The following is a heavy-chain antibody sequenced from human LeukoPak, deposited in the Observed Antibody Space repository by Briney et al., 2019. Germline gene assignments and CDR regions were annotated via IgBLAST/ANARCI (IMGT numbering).Heavy chain of an antibody. D-gene: IGHD5-18*01. J-gene: IGHJ4*02. V-gene: IGHV4-39*01. Sequence: PSETLSLTRTVSGGSISSSSYYWGWIRQPPGKGLEWIGSIYYSGSTYYNPSLKSRVTISVDTSKNQFSLKLSSVTAADTAVYYCARQSDTDYFDYWGQGTLVTVSS. CDR3: ARQSDTDYFDY. CDR1: GGSISSSSYY. CDR2: IYYSGST.